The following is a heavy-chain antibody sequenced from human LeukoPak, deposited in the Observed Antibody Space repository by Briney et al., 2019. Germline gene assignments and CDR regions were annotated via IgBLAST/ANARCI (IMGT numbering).Heavy chain of an antibody. CDR1: GGSFSGYY. V-gene: IGHV4-34*01. D-gene: IGHD5-24*01. CDR2: INHSGST. J-gene: IGHJ4*02. Sequence: SETLSLTCAVYGGSFSGYYWSWIRQPPGKGLEWIGEINHSGSTNYNPSLKSRVTISVDTSKNQFSLKLSSVTAADTAVYYCVEMTTRWYFDYWGQGTLATVSS. CDR3: VEMTTRWYFDY.